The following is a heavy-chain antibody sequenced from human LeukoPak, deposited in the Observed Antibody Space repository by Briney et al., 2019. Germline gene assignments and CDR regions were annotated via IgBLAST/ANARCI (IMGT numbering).Heavy chain of an antibody. CDR1: GFTFNNYA. CDR2: ISGSGGST. CDR3: AKDDYGGY. V-gene: IGHV3-23*01. Sequence: SGRSLRLSCEASGFTFNNYAMHWVRQAPGKGLEWVSAISGSGGSTYYADSVKGRFTISRDNSKNTLYLQMNSLRAEDTAVYYCAKDDYGGYWGQGTLVTVSS. J-gene: IGHJ4*02.